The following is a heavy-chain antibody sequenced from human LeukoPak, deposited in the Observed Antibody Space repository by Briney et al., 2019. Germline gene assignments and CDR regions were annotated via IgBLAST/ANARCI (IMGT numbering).Heavy chain of an antibody. CDR2: INSDGSST. CDR1: GFTFSSYW. D-gene: IGHD4-17*01. J-gene: IGHJ4*02. V-gene: IGHV3-74*01. CDR3: ARLFGGYGDYYFDY. Sequence: GGSLRLSCAASGFTFSSYWMNWVRQAPGQGLEWVSRINSDGSSTSYADTVKGRFTISRDNAKNTLYLQMNSLRAEDTAVYYCARLFGGYGDYYFDYWGQGTLVTVSS.